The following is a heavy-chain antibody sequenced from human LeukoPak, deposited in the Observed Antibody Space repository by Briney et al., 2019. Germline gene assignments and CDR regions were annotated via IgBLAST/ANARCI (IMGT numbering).Heavy chain of an antibody. Sequence: GGSLRLSCAASGFTFSSYAMSWVRQAPGKGLEWVSGISGTGVSIYYADSVKGRFTISRDNSKNTLYLQMNSLRAEDTAVYYCAKGHQDYYDSSGYFFFDYWGQGTLVTVSS. CDR3: AKGHQDYYDSSGYFFFDY. CDR1: GFTFSSYA. V-gene: IGHV3-23*01. D-gene: IGHD3-22*01. CDR2: ISGTGVSI. J-gene: IGHJ4*02.